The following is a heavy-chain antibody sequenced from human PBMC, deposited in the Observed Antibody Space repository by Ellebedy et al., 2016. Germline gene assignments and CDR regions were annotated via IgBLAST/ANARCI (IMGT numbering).Heavy chain of an antibody. CDR2: FDPEDGET. CDR1: GYTLTELS. D-gene: IGHD3-10*01. J-gene: IGHJ4*02. Sequence: ASVKVSXXVSGYTLTELSMHWVRQAPGKGLEWMGGFDPEDGETIYAQKFQGRVTMTEDTSTDTAYMELSSLRSEDTAVYYCATALWFGESRGGGKNYWGQGTLVTVSS. CDR3: ATALWFGESRGGGKNY. V-gene: IGHV1-24*01.